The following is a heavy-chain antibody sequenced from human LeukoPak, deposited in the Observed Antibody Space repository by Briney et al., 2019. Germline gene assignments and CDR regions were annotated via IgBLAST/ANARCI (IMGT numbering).Heavy chain of an antibody. Sequence: GASLRLSCAASGFTFSSYAMGWVRQAPGKGLEWVSAISGSGGSTYYADSVKGRFTISRDNSKNTLYLQKNSLRAEDTAVYYCAKVKVVAYDFWSGSWGMDVWGQGTTVTVSS. CDR3: AKVKVVAYDFWSGSWGMDV. V-gene: IGHV3-23*01. J-gene: IGHJ6*02. CDR1: GFTFSSYA. D-gene: IGHD3-3*01. CDR2: ISGSGGST.